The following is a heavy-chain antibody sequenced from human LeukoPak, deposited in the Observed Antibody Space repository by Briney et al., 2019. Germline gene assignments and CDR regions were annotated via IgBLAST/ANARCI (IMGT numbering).Heavy chain of an antibody. D-gene: IGHD3-9*01. CDR2: IIPILGIA. CDR3: ARDDTGRLGYFDWPHGI. CDR1: GGTFSSYA. J-gene: IGHJ4*02. Sequence: SVKVSCKASGGTFSSYAISWVRQAPGQGLEWMGRIIPILGIANYAQKFQGRVTMTRDTSTSTVYMELSSLRSEDTAVYYCARDDTGRLGYFDWPHGIWGQGTLVTVSS. V-gene: IGHV1-69*04.